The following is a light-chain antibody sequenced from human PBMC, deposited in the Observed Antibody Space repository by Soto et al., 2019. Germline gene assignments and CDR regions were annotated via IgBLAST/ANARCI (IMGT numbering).Light chain of an antibody. Sequence: DINMTLSPSSLSSSVRYRVTITFIASHNIRGYLNWYQQKPGKAPNLLIYAASTLQSGVPSRFSGSGSGTDFTLTISSLQPEDFATYYCQQANSFPHTFGQGTRLEIK. J-gene: IGKJ5*01. CDR1: HNIRGY. CDR3: QQANSFPHT. CDR2: AAS. V-gene: IGKV1-12*01.